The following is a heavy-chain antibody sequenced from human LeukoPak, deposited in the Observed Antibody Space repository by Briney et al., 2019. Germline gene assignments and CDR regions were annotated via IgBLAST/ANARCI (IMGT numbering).Heavy chain of an antibody. CDR3: ARADTEIDAFDI. CDR2: ISAYNGNT. J-gene: IGHJ3*02. V-gene: IGHV1-18*01. CDR1: GYTFTSYG. Sequence: ASVKVSCKASGYTFTSYGISWVRQAPGQGLEWMGWISAYNGNTNYAQKLQGRVTMTTGTSTSTAYMELRSLRSDDTAVYYCARADTEIDAFDIWGQGTMVTVSS.